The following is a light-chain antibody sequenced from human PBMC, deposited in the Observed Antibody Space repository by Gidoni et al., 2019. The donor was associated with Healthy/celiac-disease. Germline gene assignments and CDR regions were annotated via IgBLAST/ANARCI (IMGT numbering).Light chain of an antibody. J-gene: IGKJ2*01. CDR1: QRVSSN. Sequence: EIVMTPSPATLSVSPGERATLSCRASQRVSSNLAWYQQKPGQAPRLLIYGASTRATGIPARFSGSGSGTEFTLTISRLQSEDFAVYYCQQYNNWPPYTFGQGTKLEIK. V-gene: IGKV3-15*01. CDR2: GAS. CDR3: QQYNNWPPYT.